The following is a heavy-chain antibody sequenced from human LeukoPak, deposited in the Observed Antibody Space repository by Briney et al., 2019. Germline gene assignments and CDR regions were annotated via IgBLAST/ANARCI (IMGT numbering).Heavy chain of an antibody. CDR1: GGSFSGYY. J-gene: IGHJ5*02. CDR3: ARHRGGWFDP. CDR2: INHSGST. Sequence: SETLSLTCAVYGGSFSGYYWSWIRQPPGKGLEWIGEINHSGSTNYNPSLKSRVTISVDTSKNQFSLKLNSVTAADTAVYYCARHRGGWFDPWGQGTLVTVSS. V-gene: IGHV4-34*01. D-gene: IGHD3-10*01.